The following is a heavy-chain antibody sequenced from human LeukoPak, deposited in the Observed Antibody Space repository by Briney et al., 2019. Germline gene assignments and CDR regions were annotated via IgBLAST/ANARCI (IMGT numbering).Heavy chain of an antibody. D-gene: IGHD4-23*01. CDR1: GFTFSSYS. Sequence: GGSLRLSCAASGFTFSSYSMNWVRQAPGKGLEWVSSISSSSSYIYYADSVKGRFTISRDNAKNSLYLQMNSLRAEDTAVYYCARAGGGPDENAFDIWGQGTMVTVSS. J-gene: IGHJ3*02. CDR2: ISSSSSYI. CDR3: ARAGGGPDENAFDI. V-gene: IGHV3-21*01.